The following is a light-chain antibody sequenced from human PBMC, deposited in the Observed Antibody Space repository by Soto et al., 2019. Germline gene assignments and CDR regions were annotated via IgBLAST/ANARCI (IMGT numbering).Light chain of an antibody. J-gene: IGLJ2*01. CDR2: YVT. Sequence: QSALTQPASVSGSPGQSITISCTGTSTDVGRYNYVSWYQQHPGKAPKLMIYYVTNRPSGVSDRFSGSKSGNTASLTISGLQAEDEADYYCSSYTRSSTVVFGGGTKLTVL. CDR3: SSYTRSSTVV. V-gene: IGLV2-14*01. CDR1: STDVGRYNY.